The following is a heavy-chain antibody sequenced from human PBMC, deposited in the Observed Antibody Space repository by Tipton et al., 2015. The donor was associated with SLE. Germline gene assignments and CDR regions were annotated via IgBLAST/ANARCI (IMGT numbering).Heavy chain of an antibody. CDR3: VRDPQGYYYDSRGYFDL. CDR1: GGSFSGYY. D-gene: IGHD3-22*01. Sequence: TLSLTCAVYGGSFSGYYWSWIRQPPGKGLEWIGEINHSGSTNYNPSLKSRVTISVDTSKNQFSLKLSSMTAADTAMYYCVRDPQGYYYDSRGYFDLWGRGTLVTVSS. V-gene: IGHV4-34*01. J-gene: IGHJ2*01. CDR2: INHSGST.